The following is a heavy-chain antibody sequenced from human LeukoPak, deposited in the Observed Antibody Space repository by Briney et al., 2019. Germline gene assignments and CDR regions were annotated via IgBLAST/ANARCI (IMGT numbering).Heavy chain of an antibody. V-gene: IGHV3-11*04. CDR2: ISSSGSTI. CDR3: ARDLIANWGFLHYMDV. D-gene: IGHD7-27*01. CDR1: GFTFSDYY. Sequence: PGGSLRLSCAASGFTFSDYYMSWIRQAPGKGLEWVSYISSSGSTIYYADSVKGRFTISRDNAKNSLYLQMNSLRAEDTAVYYCARDLIANWGFLHYMDVWGKGTTVTVSS. J-gene: IGHJ6*03.